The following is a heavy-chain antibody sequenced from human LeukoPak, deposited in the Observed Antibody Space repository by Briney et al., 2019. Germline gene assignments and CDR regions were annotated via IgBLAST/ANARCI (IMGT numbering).Heavy chain of an antibody. CDR3: ARALYGEWSPLGFDP. CDR2: IKQDGSEK. D-gene: IGHD3-3*01. V-gene: IGHV3-7*01. J-gene: IGHJ5*02. CDR1: GGSFSGYY. Sequence: SSETLSLTCAVYGGSFSGYYWSWIRQPPGKGLEWVANIKQDGSEKYYVDSVKGRFTISRDNAKNSLYLQMNSLRAEDTAVYYCARALYGEWSPLGFDPWGQGTLVTVSS.